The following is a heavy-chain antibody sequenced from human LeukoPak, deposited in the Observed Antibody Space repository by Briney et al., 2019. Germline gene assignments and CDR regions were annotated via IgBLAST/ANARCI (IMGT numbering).Heavy chain of an antibody. J-gene: IGHJ4*02. V-gene: IGHV4-38-2*01. D-gene: IGHD5-18*01. CDR2: IFHSGTT. Sequence: SETLSLTCGVSGYSISRGYYWGWIRQPPGKGLEWIGSIFHSGTTYYNPSLKSRVTISVDTSKNQFSLKLSSVTAADTAVYYCARTAAKISHTDLFGYWGQGTLVTVSS. CDR1: GYSISRGYY. CDR3: ARTAAKISHTDLFGY.